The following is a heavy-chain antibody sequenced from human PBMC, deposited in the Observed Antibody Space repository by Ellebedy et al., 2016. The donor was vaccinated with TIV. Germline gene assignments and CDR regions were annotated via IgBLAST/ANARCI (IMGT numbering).Heavy chain of an antibody. Sequence: MPSETLSLTCTVSGDSIDTSTYYWGWIRPPPGKGLEWIGSFYYGGSAYYNPSLKSRVTMSLDTSKSQVSLKLSSVTAADTAVYYCARDFERRKQAAGGMFYFDFWGQGALVTVAS. D-gene: IGHD6-13*01. J-gene: IGHJ4*02. CDR1: GDSIDTSTYY. V-gene: IGHV4-39*07. CDR2: FYYGGSA. CDR3: ARDFERRKQAAGGMFYFDF.